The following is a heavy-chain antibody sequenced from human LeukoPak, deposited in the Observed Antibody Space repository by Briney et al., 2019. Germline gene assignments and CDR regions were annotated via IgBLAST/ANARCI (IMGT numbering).Heavy chain of an antibody. Sequence: ASVKVSCKASGYSFVLYGISWVRQAPGQGPEWMGWISTYNGNTKYAQKFQGRVTMTTDTSTSTAYMELRSLRSDDTAVYYCAKSNGYGLVDIWGQGTMVTVSS. CDR1: GYSFVLYG. D-gene: IGHD3-10*01. V-gene: IGHV1-18*01. CDR3: AKSNGYGLVDI. J-gene: IGHJ3*02. CDR2: ISTYNGNT.